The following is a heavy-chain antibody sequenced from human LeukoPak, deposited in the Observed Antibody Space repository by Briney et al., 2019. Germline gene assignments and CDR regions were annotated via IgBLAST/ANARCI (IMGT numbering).Heavy chain of an antibody. Sequence: ASVKVSCKASGYTFTSYGISWVRQAPGQGLEWMGWISAYNGNTNYAQKLQGRVTMTTDTSTSTAYMELRSPRSDDTAVYYCARGVIFGVVLDAFDISGQGTMVTVSS. V-gene: IGHV1-18*01. CDR2: ISAYNGNT. CDR1: GYTFTSYG. J-gene: IGHJ3*02. D-gene: IGHD3-3*01. CDR3: ARGVIFGVVLDAFDI.